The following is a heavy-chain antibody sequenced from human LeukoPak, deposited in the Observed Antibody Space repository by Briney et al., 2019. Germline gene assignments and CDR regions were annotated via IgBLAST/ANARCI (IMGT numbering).Heavy chain of an antibody. CDR2: ISHVGGT. J-gene: IGHJ6*02. D-gene: IGHD2-15*01. Sequence: GGSLRLSCAASGFTFSDYAMSWVRQAPEKGLEWVSTISHVGGTYYADSVRGRFTISRDDSKNMVYLQMDSLRAEDTAVYYCAKDCSGGSCQYGMDVWGQGTTVTVSS. CDR3: AKDCSGGSCQYGMDV. V-gene: IGHV3-23*01. CDR1: GFTFSDYA.